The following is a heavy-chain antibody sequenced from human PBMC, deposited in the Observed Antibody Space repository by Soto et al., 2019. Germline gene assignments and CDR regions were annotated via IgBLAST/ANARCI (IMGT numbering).Heavy chain of an antibody. CDR2: IKSKTDGGTT. CDR3: TTDPPPYCGGDCYSVDY. CDR1: GFTFSNAW. J-gene: IGHJ4*02. Sequence: EVQLVESGGGLVKPGGSLRLSCAASGFTFSNAWMNWVRQAPGKGLEWVGRIKSKTDGGTTDYAAPVKGRFTISRDDSKNKLYLQMNSLKTEDTAVYYCTTDPPPYCGGDCYSVDYWGQGTLVTVSS. D-gene: IGHD2-21*02. V-gene: IGHV3-15*07.